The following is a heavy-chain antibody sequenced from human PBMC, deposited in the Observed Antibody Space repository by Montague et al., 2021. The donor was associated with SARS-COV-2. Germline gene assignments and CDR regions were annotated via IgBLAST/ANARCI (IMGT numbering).Heavy chain of an antibody. D-gene: IGHD4-23*01. CDR1: GDSISSSSYN. CDR3: VRDHPYGGPRGAYDI. V-gene: IGHV4-39*07. J-gene: IGHJ3*02. CDR2: VHYSGRP. Sequence: SETLSLTCTVSGDSISSSSYNWGWIRQPPGKGLEWIGSVHYSGRPYYNPSLKSRVTISTDTSKNQLSLKVNSVTAADTAVYYCVRDHPYGGPRGAYDIWGQGTVVTVSS.